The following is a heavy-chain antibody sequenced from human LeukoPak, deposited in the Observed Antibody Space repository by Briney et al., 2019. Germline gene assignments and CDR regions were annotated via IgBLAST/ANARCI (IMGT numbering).Heavy chain of an antibody. CDR1: GGSISSYY. J-gene: IGHJ4*02. D-gene: IGHD3-10*01. CDR2: IYYGGST. V-gene: IGHV4-59*01. CDR3: ARAVRGVKGRYFDY. Sequence: SETLSLTCTVSGGSISSYYWSWIRQPPGKGLEWIGDIYYGGSTNYNPSLKSRVTISVDTSKNQFSLKLSSVTAADTAVYYCARAVRGVKGRYFDYWGQGTLVTVSS.